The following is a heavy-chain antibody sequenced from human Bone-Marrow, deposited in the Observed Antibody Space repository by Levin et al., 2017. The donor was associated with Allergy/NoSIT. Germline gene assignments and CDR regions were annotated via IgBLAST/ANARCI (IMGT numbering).Heavy chain of an antibody. Sequence: PSETLSLTCAVSGGSIASDDYYWSWIRQHPGKGLECIGFTYYSGSTYYNPSLQSRVSMSIDTSDNQLSLKLKSVTAADTAVYYCARDRVGIPVFGVVRGAFDIWGQGTMVTVSS. V-gene: IGHV4-31*11. J-gene: IGHJ3*02. CDR2: TYYSGST. CDR3: ARDRVGIPVFGVVRGAFDI. D-gene: IGHD3-3*01. CDR1: GGSIASDDYY.